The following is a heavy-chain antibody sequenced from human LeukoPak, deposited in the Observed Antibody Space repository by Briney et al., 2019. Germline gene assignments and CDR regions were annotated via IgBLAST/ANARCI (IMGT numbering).Heavy chain of an antibody. CDR3: ARPNCSSTSCYTPMHYGMDV. D-gene: IGHD2-2*01. V-gene: IGHV1-46*01. Sequence: ASVKVSCKASGYTFTSYYTHWVRQAPGQGLEWMGIINPSGGSTSYAQKFQGRVTMTRDTSTSTVYMELSSLRSEDTAVYYCARPNCSSTSCYTPMHYGMDVWGQGTTVTVSS. CDR1: GYTFTSYY. J-gene: IGHJ6*02. CDR2: INPSGGST.